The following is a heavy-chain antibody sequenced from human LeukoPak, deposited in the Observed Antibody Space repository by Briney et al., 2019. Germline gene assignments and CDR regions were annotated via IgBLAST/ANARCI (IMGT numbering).Heavy chain of an antibody. CDR3: TTANPTPRGINFDP. J-gene: IGHJ5*02. Sequence: GGSLRLSCAASGFTFRTSAMSWVRQAPAKGLQWVSSINGGDYSTYYADSVKGRFTISRDSSKNILYLQMNSLRTDDTAMYYCTTANPTPRGINFDPWGQGTLVTVSS. D-gene: IGHD3-10*01. CDR1: GFTFRTSA. V-gene: IGHV3-23*01. CDR2: INGGDYST.